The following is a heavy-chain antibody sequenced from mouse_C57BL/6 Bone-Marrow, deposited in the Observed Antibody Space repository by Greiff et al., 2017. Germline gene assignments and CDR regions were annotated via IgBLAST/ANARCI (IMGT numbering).Heavy chain of an antibody. D-gene: IGHD1-1*01. CDR1: GYAFTNYL. CDR2: INPGSGGT. J-gene: IGHJ3*01. CDR3: GRLDYGRSF. V-gene: IGHV1-54*01. Sequence: VQLQQSGAELVRPGTSVKVSCKASGYAFTNYLIEWVKQRPGQGLEWIGVINPGSGGTNYNEKFKGKATLTADKSSSTAYMQLSSLTSEDSAVYFCGRLDYGRSFWGQGTLVTVSA.